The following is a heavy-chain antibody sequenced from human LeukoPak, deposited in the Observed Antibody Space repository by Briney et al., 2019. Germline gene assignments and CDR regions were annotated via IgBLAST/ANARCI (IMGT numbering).Heavy chain of an antibody. CDR3: ARYVKGP. Sequence: ASVKVSCKASGYTFTGYYMHWVRQATGQGLEWMGWMNPNSGNTGYAQKFQGRVTMTRNTSISTAYMELSSLRSEDTAVYYCARYVKGPWGQGTLVTVSS. D-gene: IGHD3-16*01. CDR1: GYTFTGYY. J-gene: IGHJ5*02. CDR2: MNPNSGNT. V-gene: IGHV1-8*02.